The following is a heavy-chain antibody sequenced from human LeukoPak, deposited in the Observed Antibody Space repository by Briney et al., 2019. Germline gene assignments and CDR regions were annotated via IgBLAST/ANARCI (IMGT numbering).Heavy chain of an antibody. D-gene: IGHD6-19*01. J-gene: IGHJ4*02. Sequence: SETLSLTCTVSGGSISPYYWNWIRQPPGKGLEWIGYFFYIGSTNYNPSLRSRVIISTDTSKNQVSLKLSSVTAADTAVYYCARDRSLGYSSGWSQRGSHYFDYWGQGTLVTVSS. CDR1: GGSISPYY. V-gene: IGHV4-59*12. CDR3: ARDRSLGYSSGWSQRGSHYFDY. CDR2: FFYIGST.